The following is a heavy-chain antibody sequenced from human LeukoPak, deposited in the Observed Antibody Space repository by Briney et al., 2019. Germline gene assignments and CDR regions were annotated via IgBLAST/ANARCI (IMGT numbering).Heavy chain of an antibody. Sequence: SVTVSCKASGGTFSSYAISWVRQAPGQGLEWMGGMIPIFGTANYAQKFQGRVTITADDSTSTAYMELSSLRSEDTAVYYCAREGRIAAKSAPFDYWGQGTLVTVSS. J-gene: IGHJ4*02. CDR3: AREGRIAAKSAPFDY. V-gene: IGHV1-69*01. CDR1: GGTFSSYA. CDR2: MIPIFGTA. D-gene: IGHD6-13*01.